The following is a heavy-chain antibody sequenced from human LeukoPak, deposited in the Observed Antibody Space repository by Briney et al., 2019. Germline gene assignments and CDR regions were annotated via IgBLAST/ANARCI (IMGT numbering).Heavy chain of an antibody. J-gene: IGHJ6*03. V-gene: IGHV3-7*01. CDR2: IKEDGSEK. Sequence: GGSLRLSCVASGFTFSSYWMSWVRQAPGKGLEWVANIKEDGSEKYYVDSVKGRFTISRDNAKNSLYLQMNSLRAEDTAVYHCARDHRGYSYGSDQYHYYYMDVWGKGTTVTVSS. CDR1: GFTFSSYW. CDR3: ARDHRGYSYGSDQYHYYYMDV. D-gene: IGHD5-18*01.